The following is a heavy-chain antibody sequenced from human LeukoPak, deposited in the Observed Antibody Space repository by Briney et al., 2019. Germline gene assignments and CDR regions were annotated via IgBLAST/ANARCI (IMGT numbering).Heavy chain of an antibody. V-gene: IGHV3-30-3*01. Sequence: GRSLGLSCAASGFTFSSYAMHWVRQAPGKGLEWVAVISYDGSNKYYADSVKGRFTISRDNSKNTLYLQMNSLRAEDTAVYYCARDLVDIPVLDYWGQGTLVTVSS. D-gene: IGHD2-15*01. CDR3: ARDLVDIPVLDY. J-gene: IGHJ4*02. CDR1: GFTFSSYA. CDR2: ISYDGSNK.